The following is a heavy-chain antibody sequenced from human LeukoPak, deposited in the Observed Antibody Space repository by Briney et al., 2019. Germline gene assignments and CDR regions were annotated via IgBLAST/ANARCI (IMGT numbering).Heavy chain of an antibody. Sequence: PGGSLRLSCAASGFTFSSYAMSWVRQAPGKGLEWVSAISGRGGSTYYADSVKGRFTISRDNSKNTLYLQMNSLRAEDTAVYYCATARTLRVTTSFDYWGQGALVTVST. D-gene: IGHD4-17*01. V-gene: IGHV3-23*01. CDR3: ATARTLRVTTSFDY. CDR2: ISGRGGST. J-gene: IGHJ4*02. CDR1: GFTFSSYA.